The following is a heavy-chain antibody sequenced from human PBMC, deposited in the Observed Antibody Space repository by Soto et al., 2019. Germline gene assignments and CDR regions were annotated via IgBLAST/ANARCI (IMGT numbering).Heavy chain of an antibody. J-gene: IGHJ4*02. CDR2: IKQDGSEK. Sequence: GGSLRLSCAASGFTFSSYWMSWVRQAPGKGLEWVANIKQDGSEKYYVDSVKGRFTISRDNAKNSLYLQMNSLRAEDTAVYYCARDQIIDYDFWSGYLDYWGQGTLGTVSS. CDR1: GFTFSSYW. D-gene: IGHD3-3*01. V-gene: IGHV3-7*01. CDR3: ARDQIIDYDFWSGYLDY.